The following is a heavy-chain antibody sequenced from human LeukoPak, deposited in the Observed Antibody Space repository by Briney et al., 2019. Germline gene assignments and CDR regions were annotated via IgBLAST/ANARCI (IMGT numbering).Heavy chain of an antibody. V-gene: IGHV3-30*03. CDR1: GFTFSSYG. Sequence: KSLRLSCVASGFTFSSYGMHWVRQAPGKGMEWVAVISSDGSSKYYTDSVKGRVTIARDNSKNTLYLQMNSLRAEDTAVYYCARGENSKTYPVSGYWGQGTLSPSPQ. J-gene: IGHJ4*02. CDR2: ISSDGSSK. CDR3: ARGENSKTYPVSGY. D-gene: IGHD2/OR15-2a*01.